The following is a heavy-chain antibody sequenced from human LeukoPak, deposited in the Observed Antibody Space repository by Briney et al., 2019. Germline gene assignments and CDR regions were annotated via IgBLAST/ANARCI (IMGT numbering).Heavy chain of an antibody. CDR2: ISYDGSNK. J-gene: IGHJ4*02. D-gene: IGHD6-13*01. CDR3: AKDNTAAGIDY. V-gene: IGHV3-30*18. CDR1: GFTFSSYG. Sequence: GGSLRLSCAASGFTFSSYGMHWVRQAPGKGLEWVAVISYDGSNKYYADSVKGRFTTSRDNSKNTLYLQMNSLRAEDTAVYYCAKDNTAAGIDYWGQGTLVTVSS.